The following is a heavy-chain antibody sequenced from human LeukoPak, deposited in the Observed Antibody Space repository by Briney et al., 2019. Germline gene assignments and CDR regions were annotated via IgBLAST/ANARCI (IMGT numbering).Heavy chain of an antibody. CDR3: ARLSNTQAAFDI. D-gene: IGHD2/OR15-2a*01. V-gene: IGHV3-21*01. J-gene: IGHJ3*02. CDR1: GFTFSSCS. Sequence: PGGSLRLSCEAPGFTFSSCSINWFRQPPGKGLEWFSSTSSSSSYIYYADSVKGRFTISRDNAKNSLYLQMNSLRAEDTAVYYCARLSNTQAAFDIWGQGTMVTVSS. CDR2: TSSSSSYI.